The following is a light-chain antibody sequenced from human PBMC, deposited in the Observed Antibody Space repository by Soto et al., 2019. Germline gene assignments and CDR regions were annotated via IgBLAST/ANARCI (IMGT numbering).Light chain of an antibody. V-gene: IGKV1-9*01. CDR1: QDISSH. Sequence: DIQLTQSPSFLSAYVGDRVAITCRASQDISSHLVWYQQKPGEAPQLLIFAASTLQSGVPSRFSGSRSETEFTLTIAGLQPEDFATYYCQQFNSYPITFGQGTR. CDR2: AAS. J-gene: IGKJ5*01. CDR3: QQFNSYPIT.